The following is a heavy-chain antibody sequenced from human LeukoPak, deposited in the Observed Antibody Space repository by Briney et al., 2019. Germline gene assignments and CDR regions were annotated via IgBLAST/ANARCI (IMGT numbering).Heavy chain of an antibody. CDR2: IYYSGST. J-gene: IGHJ1*01. CDR1: GGSISSYY. D-gene: IGHD3-3*01. CDR3: ARGEALFGEYFQH. V-gene: IGHV4-59*01. Sequence: SETLSLTCTVSGGSISSYYWSWIRQPPGKGLEWIGYIYYSGSTNYNPSLKSRVTISVDTSKNQFSLKLSSVTAADTAVYYCARGEALFGEYFQHWGQGTLVTVSS.